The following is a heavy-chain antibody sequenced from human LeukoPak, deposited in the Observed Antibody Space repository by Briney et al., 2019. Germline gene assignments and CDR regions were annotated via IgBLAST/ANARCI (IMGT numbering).Heavy chain of an antibody. CDR3: ASPGYSSGWLPY. V-gene: IGHV4-39*07. CDR2: IYYSGST. D-gene: IGHD6-19*01. J-gene: IGHJ4*02. Sequence: SETLSLTCTVSVGSINSGTYYWGWVRQAPGKGLEWIGSIYYSGSTYYNPSLKSRVTVSVDTSKNQFSLKLSSVTAADTAVYYCASPGYSSGWLPYWGQGTLVTVSS. CDR1: VGSINSGTYY.